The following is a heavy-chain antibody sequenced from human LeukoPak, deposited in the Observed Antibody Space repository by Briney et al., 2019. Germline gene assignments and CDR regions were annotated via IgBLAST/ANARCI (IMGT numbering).Heavy chain of an antibody. D-gene: IGHD3-10*01. V-gene: IGHV3-23*01. J-gene: IGHJ4*02. CDR1: GFTFSTSA. Sequence: PGGSLRLSCAASGFTFSTSAMHWVRQAPGKGLEWVSTISGSGGSTHYADSVKGRYTISRDNSKNPLYLQMSSLRAEDTAVYYCAKDRDVIMFYFDQWGQGTLVTVSS. CDR3: AKDRDVIMFYFDQ. CDR2: ISGSGGST.